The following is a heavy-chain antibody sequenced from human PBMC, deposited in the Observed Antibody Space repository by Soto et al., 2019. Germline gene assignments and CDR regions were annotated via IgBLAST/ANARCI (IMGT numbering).Heavy chain of an antibody. V-gene: IGHV3-33*01. Sequence: QVQLVESGGGVVQPGRSLRLSCAASGFTFSSYGMHWVRQAPGKGLEWVAVIWYDGSNKYYADSVKGRFTISRDNSKNTLYLHRTRLRAEDTAVYYCARGAGGGDGYNCWYYVMDVWGQGTTVTVSS. CDR1: GFTFSSYG. CDR2: IWYDGSNK. CDR3: ARGAGGGDGYNCWYYVMDV. D-gene: IGHD2-21*01. J-gene: IGHJ6*02.